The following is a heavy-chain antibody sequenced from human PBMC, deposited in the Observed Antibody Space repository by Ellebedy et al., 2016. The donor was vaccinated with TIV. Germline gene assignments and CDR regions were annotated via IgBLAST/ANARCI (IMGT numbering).Heavy chain of an antibody. CDR3: VTRPPPYCDCPLDY. D-gene: IGHD3-9*01. CDR1: GFTFSNAW. Sequence: GESLKISCAASGFTFSNAWMSWVRQTPGKGLEWVGRIKSNVDGGATDYAAPVKGRFTISRDDSKDTLFLQMNSLQTEDTAVYYCVTRPPPYCDCPLDYWGQGTLVTVSS. J-gene: IGHJ4*02. CDR2: IKSNVDGGAT. V-gene: IGHV3-15*01.